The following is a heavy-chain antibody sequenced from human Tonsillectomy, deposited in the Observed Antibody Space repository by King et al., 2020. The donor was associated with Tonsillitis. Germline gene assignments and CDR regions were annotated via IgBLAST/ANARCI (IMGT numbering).Heavy chain of an antibody. V-gene: IGHV3-73*02. Sequence: VQLVESGGGLVQPGGSLKLSCAASGFTFSGSAMHWVRQASGKGLEWVGRIRSKANNYATAYAASVKGRFTISRDDSKNTAYLQMNSLKTEDTAVYYCNSSGLMYQMQVLYYYGMDVWGQGTTVTVSS. CDR3: NSSGLMYQMQVLYYYGMDV. J-gene: IGHJ6*02. D-gene: IGHD2-2*01. CDR2: IRSKANNYAT. CDR1: GFTFSGSA.